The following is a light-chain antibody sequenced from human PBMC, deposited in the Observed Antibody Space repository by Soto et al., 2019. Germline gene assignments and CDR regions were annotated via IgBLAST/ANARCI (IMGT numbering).Light chain of an antibody. V-gene: IGLV3-21*02. CDR3: QVWDSSSDPYYV. CDR2: DDS. J-gene: IGLJ1*01. Sequence: SYELNQPPSVSVAPGQTARITCGGNNIGSKSVHWYQQKPGQAPVLVVYDDSDRPSGIPDRFSGSNSGNTATLTISRVEAGDEADYYCQVWDSSSDPYYVFGTGTKLTVL. CDR1: NIGSKS.